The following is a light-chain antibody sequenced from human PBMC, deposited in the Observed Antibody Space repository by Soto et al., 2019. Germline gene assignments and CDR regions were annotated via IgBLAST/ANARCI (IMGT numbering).Light chain of an antibody. Sequence: EIVLTQSPATLSLSPGERATLSCRASQSVSSYLAWYQQKPGQAPRLLIYDASNRATGIPARFSGSGSGTDFTLTISSLEPEDFAVYYCQQRSNWPSLFTFGPGTKWISN. CDR2: DAS. CDR1: QSVSSY. V-gene: IGKV3-11*01. J-gene: IGKJ3*01. CDR3: QQRSNWPSLFT.